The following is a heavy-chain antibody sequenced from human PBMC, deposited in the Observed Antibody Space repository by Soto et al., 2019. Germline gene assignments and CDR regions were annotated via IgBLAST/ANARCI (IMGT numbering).Heavy chain of an antibody. D-gene: IGHD3-16*02. J-gene: IGHJ4*02. CDR2: ISYDGSNK. V-gene: IGHV3-30*18. Sequence: GGSLRLSCAASGFTFSSYAMSWVRQAPGKGLEWVAVISYDGSNKYYADSVKGRFTISRDNSKNTLYLQMNSLRAEDTAVYYCAKDGFGGVIVELYYFVYWGQGTLVTVS. CDR1: GFTFSSYA. CDR3: AKDGFGGVIVELYYFVY.